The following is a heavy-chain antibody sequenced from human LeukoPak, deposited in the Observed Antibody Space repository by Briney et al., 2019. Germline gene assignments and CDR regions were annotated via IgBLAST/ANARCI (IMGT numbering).Heavy chain of an antibody. D-gene: IGHD2-21*02. CDR3: AREPAYCGSDCYSDY. V-gene: IGHV1-18*01. CDR2: ISGYNGNT. CDR1: GYTFTSYG. J-gene: IGHJ4*02. Sequence: ASVKVSCKASGYTFTSYGISWVRQAPGQGLEWMGWISGYNGNTNYAQKFQGRVTMTIDTSTSTLYMELRSLRSDDTAVYYCAREPAYCGSDCYSDYWGQGTLVTVSS.